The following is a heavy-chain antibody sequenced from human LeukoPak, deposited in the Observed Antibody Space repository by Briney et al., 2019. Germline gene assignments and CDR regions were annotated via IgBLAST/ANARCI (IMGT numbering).Heavy chain of an antibody. J-gene: IGHJ4*02. Sequence: GGSLRLSCAASVFTLRDYAMSCVPQAPQKGLECGSAISGGGRKTYYADSVKGLFTVSRDNSKNTLYLQLNGLAAEDTAIYYCARGRSGWYVFDYWGQGTLVTVSS. CDR1: VFTLRDYA. CDR3: ARGRSGWYVFDY. V-gene: IGHV3-23*01. D-gene: IGHD6-19*01. CDR2: ISGGGRKT.